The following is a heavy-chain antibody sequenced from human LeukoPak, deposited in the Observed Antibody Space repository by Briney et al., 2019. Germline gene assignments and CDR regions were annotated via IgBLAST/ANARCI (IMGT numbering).Heavy chain of an antibody. Sequence: PGGSLRLSCAASGFTVSSNYMSWVRQAPGKGLEWVSVIYSGGSTYYADSVKGRFTNSRDNSKNTLYLQMNSLRAEDTAVYYCARDYYDSSGYYLGAFDIWGQGTMVTVSS. CDR1: GFTVSSNY. CDR2: IYSGGST. V-gene: IGHV3-53*01. CDR3: ARDYYDSSGYYLGAFDI. J-gene: IGHJ3*02. D-gene: IGHD3-22*01.